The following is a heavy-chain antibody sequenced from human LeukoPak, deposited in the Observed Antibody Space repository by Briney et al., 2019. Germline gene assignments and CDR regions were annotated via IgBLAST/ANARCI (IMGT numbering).Heavy chain of an antibody. CDR3: AREIAAAGIIY. V-gene: IGHV4-31*03. D-gene: IGHD6-13*01. J-gene: IGHJ4*02. CDR2: IYYSGST. Sequence: PSGTLSLTCTVSGGSISSGGYYWSWIRQHPGKGLEWIGYIYYSGSTYYNPSLKSRVTISVDTSKNQFSLKLSSVTAADTAVYYCAREIAAAGIIYWGQGTLVTVSS. CDR1: GGSISSGGYY.